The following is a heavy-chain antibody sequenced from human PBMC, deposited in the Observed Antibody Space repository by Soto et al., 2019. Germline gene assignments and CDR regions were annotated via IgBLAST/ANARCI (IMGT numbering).Heavy chain of an antibody. CDR3: ARDGGDCGYRLIYYYYIGLDV. CDR1: GYDFSSYA. J-gene: IGHJ6*02. D-gene: IGHD5-12*01. CDR2: INIGSGNT. Sequence: QVQLVQSGAEEKQAGASVRLSCKASGYDFSSYAMHWVRQAPGQRLEWMGWINIGSGNTEYSQNFHDRITITRDTSSSTVYMELNSLKSEDTAVYYCARDGGDCGYRLIYYYYIGLDVWAQGTMVTVSS. V-gene: IGHV1-3*05.